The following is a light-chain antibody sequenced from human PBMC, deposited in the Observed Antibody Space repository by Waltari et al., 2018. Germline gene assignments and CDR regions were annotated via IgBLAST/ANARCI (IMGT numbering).Light chain of an antibody. CDR3: QQYYTAPYT. V-gene: IGKV4-1*01. CDR2: WAS. Sequence: DIVMTQSPDSLPVSLGERATITCTSSQSVFYNSNNKHYLAWYQQKVGQPPKLLIYWASSRESGVHDRFSGSVSGTDFTLTISSLQTEDVAVYYCQQYYTAPYTFGQGTKLEIK. J-gene: IGKJ2*01. CDR1: QSVFYNSNNKHY.